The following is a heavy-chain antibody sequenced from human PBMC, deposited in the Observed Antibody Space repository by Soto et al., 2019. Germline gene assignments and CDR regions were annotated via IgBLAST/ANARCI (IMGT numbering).Heavy chain of an antibody. V-gene: IGHV4-4*02. CDR1: GGSFTSKNW. CDR2: IYRTGST. Sequence: LSLTCAVSGGSFTSKNWWTWVRQPPGQGLEWIGEIYRTGSTNYNPSLKSRVAISLDKSENQFSLKVTSLTAADTAVYYCASRDPGTSVDYWGQGTLVTVSS. CDR3: ASRDPGTSVDY. J-gene: IGHJ4*02. D-gene: IGHD1-7*01.